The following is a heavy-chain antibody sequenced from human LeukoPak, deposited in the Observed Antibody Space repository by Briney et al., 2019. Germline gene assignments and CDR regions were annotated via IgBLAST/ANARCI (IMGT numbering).Heavy chain of an antibody. J-gene: IGHJ6*02. V-gene: IGHV3-23*01. D-gene: IGHD6-13*01. Sequence: GGSLRLSCAASGFTFSSYAMSWVRQAPGKGLEWVSAISGSGGSTYYADSVKGRFTISRDNSKNTLYLQMNSLRAEDTAVYYCAKGAYSSSHYYYGMDVWGQGTTVTVSS. CDR2: ISGSGGST. CDR3: AKGAYSSSHYYYGMDV. CDR1: GFTFSSYA.